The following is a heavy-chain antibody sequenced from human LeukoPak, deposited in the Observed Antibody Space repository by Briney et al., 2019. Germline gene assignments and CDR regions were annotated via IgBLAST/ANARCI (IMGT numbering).Heavy chain of an antibody. CDR3: ARDQWQLWFGELLSPRYHYYGMDV. Sequence: ASVKVSCKASGYTFTSYGISWVRQAPGQGLEWMGWISAYNGNTNYAQKLQGRVTMTTDTSTSTAYMELRSLRSDDTAVYYCARDQWQLWFGELLSPRYHYYGMDVWGQGTTVTVSS. V-gene: IGHV1-18*01. D-gene: IGHD3-10*01. CDR1: GYTFTSYG. CDR2: ISAYNGNT. J-gene: IGHJ6*02.